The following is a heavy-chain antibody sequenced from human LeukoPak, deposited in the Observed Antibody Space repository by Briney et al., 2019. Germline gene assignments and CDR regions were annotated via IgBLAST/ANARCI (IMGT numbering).Heavy chain of an antibody. J-gene: IGHJ4*02. CDR1: GGSISSSSYY. Sequence: PSETLSLTCTVSGGSISSSSYYWGWIRQPPGKGLEWIGSIYYSGSTYYNPFLKSRVTISVDTSKNQFSLKLSSVTAADTAVYYCAREGSGWYDLDYWGQGTLVTVSS. D-gene: IGHD6-19*01. CDR2: IYYSGST. CDR3: AREGSGWYDLDY. V-gene: IGHV4-39*07.